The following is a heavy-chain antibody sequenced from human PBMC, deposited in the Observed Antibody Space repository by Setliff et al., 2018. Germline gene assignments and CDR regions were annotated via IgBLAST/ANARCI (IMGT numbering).Heavy chain of an antibody. J-gene: IGHJ6*03. Sequence: SETLSLTCTVSGGSISSSYWSWIRQPPGKGLEWIGYFYHIGSMNYNPSLKGRVTMSVDTSNNQLSLKLTSVSAADTAVYYCARAYYYGSGNSHKYYMDVWGKGTAVTVSS. CDR1: GGSISSSY. D-gene: IGHD3-10*01. CDR3: ARAYYYGSGNSHKYYMDV. V-gene: IGHV4-4*09. CDR2: FYHIGSM.